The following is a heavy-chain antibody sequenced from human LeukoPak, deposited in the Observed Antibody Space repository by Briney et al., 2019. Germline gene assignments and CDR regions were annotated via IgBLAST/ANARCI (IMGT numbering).Heavy chain of an antibody. J-gene: IGHJ2*01. CDR1: GGSINSYF. Sequence: SETLSLTCTVSGGSINSYFWTWIRQSAGKGLECIGRIHSSGNTNYNPSLKSRVTMSLDTSKNQFSLKLTSVTVADTAVYNCGRDGALNYGDYWYFDLWGRGTLVTVSS. D-gene: IGHD4-17*01. V-gene: IGHV4-4*07. CDR2: IHSSGNT. CDR3: GRDGALNYGDYWYFDL.